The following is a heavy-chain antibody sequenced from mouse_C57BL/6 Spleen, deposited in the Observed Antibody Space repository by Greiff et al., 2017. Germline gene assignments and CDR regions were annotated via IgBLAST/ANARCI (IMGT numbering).Heavy chain of an antibody. CDR3: ARCDGYYPDY. CDR1: GYTFTDYY. J-gene: IGHJ2*01. Sequence: VHVKQSGPELVKPGASVKISCKASGYTFTDYYMNWVKQSHGKSLEWIGDINPNNGGTSYNQKFKGKATLTVDKSSSTAYMELRSLTSEDSAVYYCARCDGYYPDYWGQGTTLTVSS. CDR2: INPNNGGT. D-gene: IGHD2-3*01. V-gene: IGHV1-26*01.